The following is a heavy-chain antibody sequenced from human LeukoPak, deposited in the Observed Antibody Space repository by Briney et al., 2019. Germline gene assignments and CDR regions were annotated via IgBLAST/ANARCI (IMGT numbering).Heavy chain of an antibody. V-gene: IGHV4-4*07. J-gene: IGHJ6*02. CDR2: IYTSGST. Sequence: SETLSLTCTVSGGSISSYYWSWIRQPAGKGLEWIGRIYTSGSTNYNPSPKSRVTISVDTSKNQFSLKLSSVTAADTAVYYCARGSSGWYRSSYYYYGMDVWGQGTTVTVSS. CDR1: GGSISSYY. D-gene: IGHD6-19*01. CDR3: ARGSSGWYRSSYYYYGMDV.